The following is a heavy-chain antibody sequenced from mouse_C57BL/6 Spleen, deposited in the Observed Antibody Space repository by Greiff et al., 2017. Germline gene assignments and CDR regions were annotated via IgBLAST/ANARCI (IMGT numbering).Heavy chain of an antibody. Sequence: EVKLVESGGGLVKPGGSLKLSCAASGFTFSDYGMHWVRQAPEKGLEWVAYISRGSSTIYYADTVKGRFTISRDNAKNTLFLQLTSLMSEDTAMYYCARNCDVGAMDDWGQGTTVTVSS. CDR1: GFTFSDYG. J-gene: IGHJ4*01. D-gene: IGHD4-1*01. V-gene: IGHV5-17*01. CDR2: ISRGSSTI. CDR3: ARNCDVGAMDD.